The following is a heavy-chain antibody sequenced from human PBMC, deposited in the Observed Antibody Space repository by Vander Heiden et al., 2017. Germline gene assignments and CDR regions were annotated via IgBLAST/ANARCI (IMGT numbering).Heavy chain of an antibody. CDR2: INPDSGDT. D-gene: IGHD3-22*01. CDR3: ARKADYYDSSGYYYAWFDP. CDR1: GDTFTGYY. J-gene: IGHJ5*02. V-gene: IGHV1-2*02. Sequence: QVQLVPSGAEVKKPGASMQVSCKASGDTFTGYYIHWVRQAPGQGLEWMGWINPDSGDTNSAQKCQGRVTMTRDTSISTAYMELSRLRSDDTAVYYCARKADYYDSSGYYYAWFDPWGQGPLVTLSS.